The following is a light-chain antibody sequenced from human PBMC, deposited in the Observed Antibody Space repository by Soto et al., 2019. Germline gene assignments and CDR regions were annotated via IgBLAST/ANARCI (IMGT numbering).Light chain of an antibody. V-gene: IGLV2-8*01. CDR3: SSYAGSNIL. Sequence: QSALTQPPSASGSPGQSVTISSTGTSSDVGGYNFVSWYQHHPGKGPKLMIYEVTNRPSGVPDRFSGSKSGNTASLTVSGLQTEDEADYYCSSYAGSNILFGGGTKVTVL. CDR1: SSDVGGYNF. J-gene: IGLJ2*01. CDR2: EVT.